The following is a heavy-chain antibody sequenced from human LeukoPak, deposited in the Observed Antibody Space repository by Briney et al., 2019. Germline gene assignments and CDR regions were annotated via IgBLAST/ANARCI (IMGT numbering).Heavy chain of an antibody. CDR3: ARQGLQRELLR. CDR2: IYYSGST. V-gene: IGHV4-59*01. D-gene: IGHD1-26*01. Sequence: SETLSLTCTVSGGSISSYYWSWIRQPPGKGLEWIGYIYYSGSTNYNPSLKSRVTISVDTSKNQFSLKLSSVTAADTAVYYCARQGLQRELLRWGQGTLVTVSS. CDR1: GGSISSYY. J-gene: IGHJ1*01.